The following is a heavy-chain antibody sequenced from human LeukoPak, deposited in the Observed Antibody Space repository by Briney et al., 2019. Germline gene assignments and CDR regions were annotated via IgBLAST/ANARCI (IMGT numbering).Heavy chain of an antibody. D-gene: IGHD3-10*01. CDR3: ARGPLTYYYGSGSPPYYFDY. Sequence: GGSLRLSCVASGFILSTSEMNWVRQAPGKGLEWVSFIASDGTIYYADSVKGRFTLSRDNAKNSLYLQMNSLRAEDTAVYFCARGPLTYYYGSGSPPYYFDYWGQGTLVTVSS. CDR1: GFILSTSE. CDR2: IASDGTI. V-gene: IGHV3-48*03. J-gene: IGHJ4*02.